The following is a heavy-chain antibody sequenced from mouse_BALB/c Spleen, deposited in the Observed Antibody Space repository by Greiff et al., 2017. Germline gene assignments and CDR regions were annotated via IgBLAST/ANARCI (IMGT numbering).Heavy chain of an antibody. Sequence: LQQSGPGLVKPSQSLSLTCTVTGYSITSDYAWNWIRQFPGNKLEWMGYISYSGTTSDNPSLKSRISITRDTSKNQFFLQLNSVTTEDTATYYCARTLTMNYYAMDYWGQGTSVTVSS. CDR3: ARTLTMNYYAMDY. CDR1: GYSITSDYA. D-gene: IGHD2-4*01. V-gene: IGHV3-2*02. CDR2: ISYSGTT. J-gene: IGHJ4*01.